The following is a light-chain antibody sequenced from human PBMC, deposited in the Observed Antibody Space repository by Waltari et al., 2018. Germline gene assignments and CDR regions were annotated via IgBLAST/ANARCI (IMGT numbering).Light chain of an antibody. J-gene: IGKJ1*01. Sequence: DIQMTQSPSTLSASVGDRVTITCRASQSISSWLAWYQQRPGKAPRHLIYKASTLESGVPSRFSGSGSGTEFTLTITGLQPDDFATYYCQQYSTYLRTFGQGTKVEIK. CDR3: QQYSTYLRT. V-gene: IGKV1-5*03. CDR1: QSISSW. CDR2: KAS.